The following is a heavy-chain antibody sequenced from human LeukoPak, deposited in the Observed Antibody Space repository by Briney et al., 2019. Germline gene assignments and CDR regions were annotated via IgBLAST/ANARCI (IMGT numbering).Heavy chain of an antibody. CDR2: ISYDGSSK. J-gene: IGHJ4*02. CDR1: GFTFSSYG. Sequence: GGSLRLSCAASGFTFSSYGMHWVRQAPGKGLEWVAVISYDGSSKYYADSVKGRFTISRDNSKNTLYLQMNSLRAEDTAVYYCAKDRGSGWAFDYWGQGTLVTVSS. V-gene: IGHV3-30*18. D-gene: IGHD6-19*01. CDR3: AKDRGSGWAFDY.